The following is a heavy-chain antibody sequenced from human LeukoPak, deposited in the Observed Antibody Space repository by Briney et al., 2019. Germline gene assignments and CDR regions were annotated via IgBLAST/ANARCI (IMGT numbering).Heavy chain of an antibody. CDR2: INHSGST. D-gene: IGHD3-22*01. CDR3: ASVYDSSGYYPF. V-gene: IGHV4-34*01. Sequence: GSLRLSCAASGFTVSSNYMSWIRQPPGKGLEWIGEINHSGSTNYNPSLKSRVTISVDTSKNQFSLKLSSVTAADTAVYYCASVYDSSGYYPFWGQGTLVTVSS. CDR1: GFTVSSNY. J-gene: IGHJ4*02.